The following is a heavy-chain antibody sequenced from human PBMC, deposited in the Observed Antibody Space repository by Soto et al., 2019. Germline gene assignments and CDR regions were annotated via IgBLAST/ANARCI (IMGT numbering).Heavy chain of an antibody. D-gene: IGHD3-10*01. V-gene: IGHV4-59*01. Sequence: SETLSLTCTVSGGSISSYYWSWIRQPPGKGLEWIGYIYYSGSTNYNPSLKSRVTISVDTSKNQFSLKLSTVTAADTAVYYCARGPRITMVRGVIINAFDIWGQGTMVTVSS. CDR2: IYYSGST. CDR1: GGSISSYY. J-gene: IGHJ3*02. CDR3: ARGPRITMVRGVIINAFDI.